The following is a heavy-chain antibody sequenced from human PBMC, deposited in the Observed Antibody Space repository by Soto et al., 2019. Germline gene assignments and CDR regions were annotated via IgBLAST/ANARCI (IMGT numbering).Heavy chain of an antibody. D-gene: IGHD1-20*01. CDR2: IFSNDEK. CDR3: ARTLRYNWKHPPWFDP. CDR1: GFPLSNARMG. J-gene: IGHJ5*02. V-gene: IGHV2-26*01. Sequence: SGPTLVNPTETLTLTCTVSGFPLSNARMGVSWIRQPPGKALEWLAHIFSNDEKSYSTSLKSRLTISKDTSKSQVVLTMTNMDPVDTATYYCARTLRYNWKHPPWFDPWGQGTLVTVSS.